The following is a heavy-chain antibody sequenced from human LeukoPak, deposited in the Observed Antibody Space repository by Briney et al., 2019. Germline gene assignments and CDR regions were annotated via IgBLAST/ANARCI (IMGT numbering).Heavy chain of an antibody. V-gene: IGHV3-23*01. CDR3: AKEHYDSSGYYWRGTDY. D-gene: IGHD3-22*01. Sequence: PGGSLRLSCVASGYPFSSYSMNWIRQAPGKGLEWVSYISVSGGVRSYADSVKGRFTISRDNSKNTLYLQMTSLRAEDTAVYYCAKEHYDSSGYYWRGTDYWGQGTLVTVSS. J-gene: IGHJ4*02. CDR2: ISVSGGVR. CDR1: GYPFSSYS.